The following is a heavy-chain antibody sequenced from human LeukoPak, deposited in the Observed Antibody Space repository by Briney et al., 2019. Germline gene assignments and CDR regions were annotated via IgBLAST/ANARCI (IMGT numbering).Heavy chain of an antibody. V-gene: IGHV3-48*01. Sequence: GGSLRLSCAASGFTFSSYSMNWVRQAPGKGLEWVSYISSSSSTIYYADSVKGRFTISRDNAKNSLYLQMNGLRAEDTAVYYCARERWYYGSGSFSDYWGQGTLVTVSS. J-gene: IGHJ4*02. CDR1: GFTFSSYS. CDR3: ARERWYYGSGSFSDY. CDR2: ISSSSSTI. D-gene: IGHD3-10*01.